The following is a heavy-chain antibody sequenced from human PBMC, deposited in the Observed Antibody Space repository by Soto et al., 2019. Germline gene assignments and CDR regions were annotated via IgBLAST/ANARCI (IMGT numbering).Heavy chain of an antibody. J-gene: IGHJ5*02. D-gene: IGHD2-15*01. CDR2: ISAYNGNT. Sequence: GASVKVSCKASGYTFTSYGISWVRQAPGQGLEWMGWISAYNGNTNYAQKLQGRVTMTTDTSTSTAYMELRSLRSDDTAVYYCAISLGYCSGGSCYSPWGQGTLVTVSS. CDR1: GYTFTSYG. V-gene: IGHV1-18*01. CDR3: AISLGYCSGGSCYSP.